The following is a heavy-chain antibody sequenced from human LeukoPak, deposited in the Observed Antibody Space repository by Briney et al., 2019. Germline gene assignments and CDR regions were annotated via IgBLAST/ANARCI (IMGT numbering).Heavy chain of an antibody. Sequence: ASVKVSCTASGYTFTSYGISWVRQAPGQGLEWIGWISAYNGNTNYAEKLQGRVTMTTDKSTSTAYMELRSLRSDDTAVYYCARDPNYGVYYYYMDVWGKGTTVTISS. CDR3: ARDPNYGVYYYYMDV. CDR2: ISAYNGNT. CDR1: GYTFTSYG. V-gene: IGHV1-18*01. J-gene: IGHJ6*03. D-gene: IGHD4-17*01.